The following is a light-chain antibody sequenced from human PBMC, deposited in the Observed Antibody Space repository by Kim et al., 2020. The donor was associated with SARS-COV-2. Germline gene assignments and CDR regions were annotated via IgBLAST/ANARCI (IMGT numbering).Light chain of an antibody. J-gene: IGLJ1*01. CDR3: SSYTTTYSYV. CDR1: SSVIGGFDY. CDR2: GVT. V-gene: IGLV2-14*03. Sequence: GQSITSSCTGTSSVIGGFDYVSWYQQRPGKAPKLLIYGVTHRPSGFPDRFSGSKSGNTASLTISGLQAEDEADYYCSSYTTTYSYVFGTGTKVTVL.